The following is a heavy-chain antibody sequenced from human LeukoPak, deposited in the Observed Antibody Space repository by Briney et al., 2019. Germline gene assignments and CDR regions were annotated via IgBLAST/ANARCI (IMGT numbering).Heavy chain of an antibody. Sequence: ASVKVSCKASGYTFTGYYMHWVRQAPGQGLEWMGWINPNSGGTNYAQKFQGRVTMTRDTSISTAYMELSRLRSDDTAVYYCARDLNSGYCSSTSCPSSGFDPWGQRTLVTVSS. CDR1: GYTFTGYY. CDR2: INPNSGGT. D-gene: IGHD2-2*01. CDR3: ARDLNSGYCSSTSCPSSGFDP. V-gene: IGHV1-2*02. J-gene: IGHJ5*02.